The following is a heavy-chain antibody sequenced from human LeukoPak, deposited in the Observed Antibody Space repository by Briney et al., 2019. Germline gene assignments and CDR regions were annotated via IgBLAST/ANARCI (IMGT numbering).Heavy chain of an antibody. Sequence: GGSLRLSCAASGFTFSIYTMHWVRQAPGKGLEWVAVISYDGSNKYYADSVKGRFTISRDNSKNTLYLQMNSLRAEDTAVYYCARGYYGGLVDYWGQGTLVTVCS. CDR1: GFTFSIYT. J-gene: IGHJ4*02. CDR2: ISYDGSNK. D-gene: IGHD4-23*01. V-gene: IGHV3-30*04. CDR3: ARGYYGGLVDY.